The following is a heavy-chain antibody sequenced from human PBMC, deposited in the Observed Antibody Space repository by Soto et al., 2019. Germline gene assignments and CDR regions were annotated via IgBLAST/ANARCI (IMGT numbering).Heavy chain of an antibody. CDR3: AREMEGSGRCFDY. CDR2: INAGNGNT. J-gene: IGHJ4*02. D-gene: IGHD6-19*01. CDR1: GYTFTSYA. V-gene: IGHV1-3*01. Sequence: GASVKVSCKASGYTFTSYAMHWVRQAPGQRLEWMGWINAGNGNTKYSQKFQGRVTITRDTSASTAYMELSSLRSEDTAVYYCAREMEGSGRCFDYWGQGTLVTVSS.